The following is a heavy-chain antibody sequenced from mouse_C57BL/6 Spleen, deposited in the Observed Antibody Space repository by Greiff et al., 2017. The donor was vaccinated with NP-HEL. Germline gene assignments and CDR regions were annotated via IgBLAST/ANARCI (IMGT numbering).Heavy chain of an antibody. CDR3: ERGNGFTPDY. J-gene: IGHJ2*01. Sequence: QVQLQQSGAELVRPGTSVKMSCKASGYTFTNYWIGWAKQRPGHGLEWIGDIYPGGGYTNYNEKFKGKATLTADKSSSTAYMQFSSLTSEDSAIYYCERGNGFTPDYWGQGTTLTVSS. V-gene: IGHV1-63*01. D-gene: IGHD2-2*01. CDR1: GYTFTNYW. CDR2: IYPGGGYT.